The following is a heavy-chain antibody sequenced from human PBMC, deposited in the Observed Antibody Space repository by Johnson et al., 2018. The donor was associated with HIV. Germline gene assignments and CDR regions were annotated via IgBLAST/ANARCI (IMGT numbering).Heavy chain of an antibody. CDR3: VRVGKYCDDDCHSGVDAFDI. CDR1: GFNLDDYG. J-gene: IGHJ3*02. CDR2: INWNGAST. D-gene: IGHD2-21*02. V-gene: IGHV3-20*04. Sequence: VQLVESGGGAVRPGGSLRLSCAASGFNLDDYGMSWVRQAPGKGLEWVSGINWNGASTASADSVKGRFTISRDNAKNSLYLHMNSLRVEDTALYYCVRVGKYCDDDCHSGVDAFDIWGQGTMVTVSS.